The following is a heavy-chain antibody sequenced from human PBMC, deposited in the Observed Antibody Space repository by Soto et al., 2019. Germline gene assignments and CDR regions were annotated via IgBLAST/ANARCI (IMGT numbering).Heavy chain of an antibody. CDR2: IKQDGRER. CDR3: ARGARAIFSPGGMDV. Sequence: GGSLRLSCAASEFTFSNYWMSWVRQAPGKGLEWVANIKQDGRERYYEDSMKDRFTISRDNAKNSLYLQMNSLRAEDTAVYYCARGARAIFSPGGMDVWGQGTTVTVSS. V-gene: IGHV3-7*03. D-gene: IGHD3-3*02. CDR1: EFTFSNYW. J-gene: IGHJ6*02.